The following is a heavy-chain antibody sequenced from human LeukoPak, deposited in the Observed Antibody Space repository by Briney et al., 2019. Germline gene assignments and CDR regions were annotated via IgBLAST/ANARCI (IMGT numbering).Heavy chain of an antibody. J-gene: IGHJ6*03. V-gene: IGHV1-69*05. CDR1: GGTFSSYA. CDR2: IIPIFGTA. Sequence: ASVKVSCKASGGTFSSYAISWVRQAPGQGLEWMGRIIPIFGTANYAQKFQGRVTITTDESTSTAYMELSSLRSEDTAVYYCARDPRSGYSSSWYPNYYYYYYMDVWGKGTTVTVSS. D-gene: IGHD6-13*01. CDR3: ARDPRSGYSSSWYPNYYYYYYMDV.